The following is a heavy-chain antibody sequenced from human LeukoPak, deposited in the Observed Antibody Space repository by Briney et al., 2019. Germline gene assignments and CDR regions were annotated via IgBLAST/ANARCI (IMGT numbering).Heavy chain of an antibody. V-gene: IGHV4-59*01. CDR2: IFYTGGT. CDR3: AREGSHTPTGWFDP. J-gene: IGHJ5*02. D-gene: IGHD3-10*01. Sequence: SETLSLTCTVSGGPIRDYYWSWIRQPPGKGLEWIGYIFYTGGTNYNPSLKSRVTISVDTSKNQFSLKLSSVTAADTAVYYCAREGSHTPTGWFDPWGQGTLVTVSS. CDR1: GGPIRDYY.